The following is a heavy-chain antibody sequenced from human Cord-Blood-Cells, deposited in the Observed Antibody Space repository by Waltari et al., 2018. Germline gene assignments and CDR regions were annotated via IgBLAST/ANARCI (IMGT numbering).Heavy chain of an antibody. CDR3: ARGFLELRPFDY. Sequence: QVQLQQWGAGLLKPSETLSLTCAVYGGSFSGYYWSWIRQPPGKGLEWIGEINHSGSTNYNPSLKSRVTISVDTSKNQFSLKLSSVTAADTAVYYCARGFLELRPFDYWGQGTLVTVSS. J-gene: IGHJ4*02. D-gene: IGHD1-7*01. V-gene: IGHV4-34*01. CDR2: INHSGST. CDR1: GGSFSGYY.